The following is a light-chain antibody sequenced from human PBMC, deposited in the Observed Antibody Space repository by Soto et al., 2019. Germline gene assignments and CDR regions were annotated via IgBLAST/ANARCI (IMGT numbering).Light chain of an antibody. V-gene: IGLV1-44*01. CDR1: SSNIGSNT. CDR3: AAWDDSLNGRGV. J-gene: IGLJ3*02. CDR2: SNN. Sequence: QSVLTQPPSASGTPGQRVTNSWSGSSSNIGSNTVNWYQQLPGTAPKLLIYSNNQRPSGVPDRFSGSRSGTSASLAIGGLQSEDEGDYYCAAWDDSLNGRGVFGGGTKLTVL.